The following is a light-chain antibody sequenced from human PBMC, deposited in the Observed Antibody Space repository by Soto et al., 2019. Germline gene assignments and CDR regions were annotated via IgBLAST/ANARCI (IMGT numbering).Light chain of an antibody. CDR1: SSDVGGYNY. J-gene: IGLJ3*02. CDR3: TSFTSSNTWV. CDR2: EVS. Sequence: QSALTQPASVSGSPGQSITISCTGTSSDVGGYNYVSWFQQHPGKAPKLKIYEVSNRPSGVSNRFSGSKSGYTASLTISELQAEDEADYYCTSFTSSNTWVFGGGTSSPS. V-gene: IGLV2-14*03.